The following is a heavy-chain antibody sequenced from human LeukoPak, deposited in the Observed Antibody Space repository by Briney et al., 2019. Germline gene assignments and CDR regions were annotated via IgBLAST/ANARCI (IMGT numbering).Heavy chain of an antibody. Sequence: PGGSLRLSCAASGFTFSSYGMHWVRQAPGKGLEWVAVISYDGSNKYYADSVKGRFTISRDNSKSTLYLQMNNLRADDTAVYSCARDRAGYYDSSGPLDYWGQGTLVTVSS. D-gene: IGHD3-22*01. CDR3: ARDRAGYYDSSGPLDY. V-gene: IGHV3-30*03. CDR2: ISYDGSNK. J-gene: IGHJ4*02. CDR1: GFTFSSYG.